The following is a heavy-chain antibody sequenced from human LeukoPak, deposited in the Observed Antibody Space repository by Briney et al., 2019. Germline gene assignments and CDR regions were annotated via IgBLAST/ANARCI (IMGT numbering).Heavy chain of an antibody. CDR2: IYYSGST. CDR3: ARDDYSNYGLYWSGAFDI. D-gene: IGHD4-11*01. CDR1: GGSISSYY. V-gene: IGHV4-59*12. J-gene: IGHJ3*02. Sequence: PSETLSLTCTVSGGSISSYYWSWIRQPPGKGLEWIGYIYYSGSTNYNPSLKSRVTISVDTSKNQFSLKLSSVTAADTAVYYCARDDYSNYGLYWSGAFDIWGQGTMVTVSS.